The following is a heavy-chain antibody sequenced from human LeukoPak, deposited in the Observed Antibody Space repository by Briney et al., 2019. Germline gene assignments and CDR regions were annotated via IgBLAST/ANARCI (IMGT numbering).Heavy chain of an antibody. CDR2: INPNSGGT. CDR3: ARNIVLMVYATQDAFDI. Sequence: ASVKVSCKASGYTFTGYYMHWVRQAPGQGLEWMGWINPNSGGTNYAQKFQGRVTMTRDTSISTAYMELSRLRSDDTAVYYCARNIVLMVYATQDAFDIWGQGTMVTVSS. D-gene: IGHD2-8*01. V-gene: IGHV1-2*02. J-gene: IGHJ3*02. CDR1: GYTFTGYY.